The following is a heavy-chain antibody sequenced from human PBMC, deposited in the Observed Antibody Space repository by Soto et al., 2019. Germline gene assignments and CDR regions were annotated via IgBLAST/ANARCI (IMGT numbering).Heavy chain of an antibody. CDR3: ARVGYCSGGSCPKVLAY. CDR2: IYYSGST. V-gene: IGHV4-31*03. CDR1: GGSISSGGYY. D-gene: IGHD2-15*01. J-gene: IGHJ4*02. Sequence: QVQLQESGPGLVKPSQTLSLTCTVSGGSISSGGYYWIWIRQHPGKGLEWIGYIYYSGSTYYNPSLKSRVTISVDTSKNQFSLKLSSVTAADTAVYYCARVGYCSGGSCPKVLAYWGQGTLVTVSS.